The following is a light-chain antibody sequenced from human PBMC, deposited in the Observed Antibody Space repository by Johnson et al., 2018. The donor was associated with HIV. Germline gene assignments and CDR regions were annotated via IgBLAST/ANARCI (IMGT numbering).Light chain of an antibody. CDR2: DNN. J-gene: IGLJ1*01. CDR1: SSNIGNNY. Sequence: QSVLTQPPSVSAAPGQKVTISCSGSSSNIGNNYVSWYQQLPGTAPKLLIYDNNKRPSGIPDRFSGSKSGTSATLGITGLQTGDEADYYCGTWDGSLSAVFGTVTKATVL. CDR3: GTWDGSLSAV. V-gene: IGLV1-51*01.